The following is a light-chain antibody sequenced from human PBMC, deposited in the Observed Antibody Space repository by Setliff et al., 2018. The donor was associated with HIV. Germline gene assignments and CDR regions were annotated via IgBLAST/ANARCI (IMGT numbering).Light chain of an antibody. CDR1: SSDVGGYNY. J-gene: IGLJ1*01. CDR2: EAS. V-gene: IGLV2-14*01. Sequence: QSVLTQPASVSGSPGQSITISCTGTSSDVGGYNYVSWYQQHPGKAPKLMIYEASNRPSGVSNRFSGSKSGNTASLTISGLQAEDEADYSCSSYTSSSTYVFGTGTKVTVL. CDR3: SSYTSSSTYV.